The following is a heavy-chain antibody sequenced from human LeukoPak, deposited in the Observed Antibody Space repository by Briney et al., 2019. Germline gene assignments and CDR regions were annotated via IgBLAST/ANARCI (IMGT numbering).Heavy chain of an antibody. Sequence: GASVRASCKASGYTYTGYYMLWGSQAPRHGRRWRGWINPNSGGINYAQKFKGSVTMTRDTSNSTVYMELSSLRSEDTAVYYCARDPVRLYYDSSGYYYGGVVNAFDIWGQGTMVTVSS. J-gene: IGHJ3*02. CDR3: ARDPVRLYYDSSGYYYGGVVNAFDI. D-gene: IGHD3-22*01. CDR1: GYTYTGYY. V-gene: IGHV1-2*02. CDR2: INPNSGGI.